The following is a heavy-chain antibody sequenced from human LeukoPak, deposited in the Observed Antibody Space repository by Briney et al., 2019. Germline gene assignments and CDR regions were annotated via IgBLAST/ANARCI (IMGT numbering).Heavy chain of an antibody. CDR2: ISYDGSNK. J-gene: IGHJ4*02. V-gene: IGHV3-30*18. CDR3: AKDEEHGYSSGWLTGY. D-gene: IGHD6-19*01. CDR1: GFTFSSYG. Sequence: GGSLRLSCAASGFTFSSYGMHWVRQAPGKGLEWVAVISYDGSNKYYADSVKGRFTISGDNSKNTLYLQMNSLRAEDTAVYYCAKDEEHGYSSGWLTGYWGQGTLVTVSS.